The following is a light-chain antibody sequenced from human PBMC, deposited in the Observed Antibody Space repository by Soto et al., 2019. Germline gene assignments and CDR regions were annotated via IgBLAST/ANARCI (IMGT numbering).Light chain of an antibody. V-gene: IGKV1-8*01. Sequence: AVLLTQSPSSFSASTGDRVTITCRASKDIHNYLAWYQQVPGKAPKLLLYAASILQTGVPSRLSGSGSGTDCTLTVDGLQSEDFATYFFQHSDNYPWTFGQGTTVE. J-gene: IGKJ1*01. CDR1: KDIHNY. CDR3: QHSDNYPWT. CDR2: AAS.